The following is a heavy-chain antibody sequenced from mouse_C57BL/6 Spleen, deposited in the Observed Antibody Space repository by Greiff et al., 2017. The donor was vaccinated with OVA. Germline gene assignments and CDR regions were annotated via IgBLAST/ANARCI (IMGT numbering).Heavy chain of an antibody. CDR3: ARRGTTVVASFDY. J-gene: IGHJ2*01. CDR2: IDPSDSET. D-gene: IGHD1-1*01. V-gene: IGHV1-52*01. Sequence: QVQLQQPGAELVRPGSSVKLSCKASCYTFTSYWMHWVKQRPIQGLEWIGNIDPSDSETHYNQKFKDKATLTVDKSSSTAYMQLSSLTSEDSAVYYCARRGTTVVASFDYWGQGTTLTVSS. CDR1: CYTFTSYW.